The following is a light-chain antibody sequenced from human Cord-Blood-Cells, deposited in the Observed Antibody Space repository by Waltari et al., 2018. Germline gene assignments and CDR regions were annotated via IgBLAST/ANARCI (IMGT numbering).Light chain of an antibody. J-gene: IGLJ3*02. CDR2: GVS. CDR1: RSDVAGFNY. V-gene: IGLV2-8*01. CDR3: SSYAGSNYWV. Sequence: QSALTQPPSAYGSPGQSVPIPCPGTRSDVAGFNYASWYQQHPGKAPKLMIFGVSRRPSGVPDRFSGSKSGNTASLTGSGLQAAGEADYYCSSYAGSNYWVFGGGTNLSVL.